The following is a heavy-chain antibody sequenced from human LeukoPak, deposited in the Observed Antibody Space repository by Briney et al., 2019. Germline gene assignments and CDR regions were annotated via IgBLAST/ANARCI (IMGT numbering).Heavy chain of an antibody. Sequence: GGSLRLSCAASGFTFSSYSMNWVRQAPGKGLEWVSSISSSSYIYYADSVKGRFTISRDNAKNSLYLQMNSLRAEDTAVYYCARVTLIQDYYYYYYMDVWGKGTTVTVSS. V-gene: IGHV3-21*01. J-gene: IGHJ6*03. CDR1: GFTFSSYS. CDR2: ISSSSYI. CDR3: ARVTLIQDYYYYYYMDV. D-gene: IGHD3-16*01.